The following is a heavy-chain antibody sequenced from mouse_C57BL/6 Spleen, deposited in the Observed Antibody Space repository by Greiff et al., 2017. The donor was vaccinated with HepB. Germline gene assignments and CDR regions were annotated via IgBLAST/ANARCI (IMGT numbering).Heavy chain of an antibody. CDR1: GFSLTSYG. Sequence: VKLVESGPGLVQPSQRLSITCTVSGFSLTSYGVHWVRQSPGKGLEWLGVIWSGGSTDYNAAFISRLSISKDNSKSQVFFKMNSLQADDTAIYYCARSYDGYYGWFAYWGQGTLVTVSA. V-gene: IGHV2-2*01. CDR2: IWSGGST. D-gene: IGHD2-3*01. J-gene: IGHJ3*01. CDR3: ARSYDGYYGWFAY.